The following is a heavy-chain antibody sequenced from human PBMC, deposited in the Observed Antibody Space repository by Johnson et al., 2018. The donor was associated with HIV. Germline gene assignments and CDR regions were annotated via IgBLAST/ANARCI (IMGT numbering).Heavy chain of an antibody. J-gene: IGHJ3*02. D-gene: IGHD3-3*01. CDR1: GFTFSNYG. CDR2: MGTAGDT. CDR3: ARGGSRTTIFGVDINLGGFDI. Sequence: VQLVESGGGLVQPGGSLRLSCAASGFTFSNYGMHWVRQSPGRGLEWVSTMGTAGDTYYAGSVKGRFTVSRENAKNSLYLQMNSLRAGDTAVYYCARGGSRTTIFGVDINLGGFDIWGQGTRVTVSS. V-gene: IGHV3-13*01.